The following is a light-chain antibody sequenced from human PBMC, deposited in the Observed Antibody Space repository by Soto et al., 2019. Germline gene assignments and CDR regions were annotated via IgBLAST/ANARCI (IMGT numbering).Light chain of an antibody. Sequence: DVVMPPTPLSLSVAPGPPASISCKSRQSLLHITGETFLFWYLQKPGQSTQVLIYLGSNRASGVPDRFSGSGSGTDFTLKISRVEAEEVGVYFCAQGLQIPLTVGGGTKVDI. J-gene: IGKJ4*01. V-gene: IGKV2-28*01. CDR1: QSLLHITGETF. CDR3: AQGLQIPLT. CDR2: LGS.